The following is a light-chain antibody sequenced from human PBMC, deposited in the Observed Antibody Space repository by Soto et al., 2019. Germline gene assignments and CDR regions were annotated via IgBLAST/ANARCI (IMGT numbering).Light chain of an antibody. CDR1: QSISSN. Sequence: EILITQSPATLSVSAGERATLSCRASQSISSNLVWYQQKAGQTPRPLIYGASTRATGIPARFSASGSGTEFTLTIRSLKSEYFAVYYCQQYDNWPTFGQGTQVDIK. CDR3: QQYDNWPT. J-gene: IGKJ1*01. CDR2: GAS. V-gene: IGKV3-15*01.